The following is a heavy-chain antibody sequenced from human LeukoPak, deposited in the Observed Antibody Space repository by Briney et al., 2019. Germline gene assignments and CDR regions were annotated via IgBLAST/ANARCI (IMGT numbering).Heavy chain of an antibody. J-gene: IGHJ3*02. Sequence: GGSLRLSCTASGFTFSSYAMSWVRQAPGKGLEWVSAISGSGGSTYYAHSVKGRFTISRDNSKNTLYMQMDSQRAEDTPIYYCAKDWDYVWGSYRFKGGAFDIWGQGTMVTISS. CDR1: GFTFSSYA. D-gene: IGHD3-16*02. CDR3: AKDWDYVWGSYRFKGGAFDI. CDR2: ISGSGGST. V-gene: IGHV3-23*01.